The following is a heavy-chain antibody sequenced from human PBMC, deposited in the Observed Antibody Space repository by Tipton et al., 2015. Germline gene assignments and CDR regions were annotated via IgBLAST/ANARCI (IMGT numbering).Heavy chain of an antibody. CDR1: GFTFSDHY. V-gene: IGHV3-72*01. CDR2: SRNRADRYKT. Sequence: SLRLSCVASGFTFSDHYMDWVRQAPGEGLEWVGRSRNRADRYKTHYAASVKGRFSISRDDSKNSLYLQMNSLKTEDTAIYFCARTGMPGNWGWGTLVTVSS. J-gene: IGHJ4*02. D-gene: IGHD1-1*01. CDR3: ARTGMPGN.